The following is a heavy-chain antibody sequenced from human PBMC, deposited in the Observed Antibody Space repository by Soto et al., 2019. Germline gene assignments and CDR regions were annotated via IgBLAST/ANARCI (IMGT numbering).Heavy chain of an antibody. D-gene: IGHD3-22*01. CDR2: VFPGDSET. Sequence: PGESLKISCKGSGYSFTNYWIGWVRQMPGKGLEWMGIVFPGDSETRYSPSFQGQVTISVDKSISTAYLQWSSLKASDTAMYYCARSHNTYYDSSGQDPAYYYYGMDVWGQGTTVTVSS. J-gene: IGHJ6*02. CDR1: GYSFTNYW. CDR3: ARSHNTYYDSSGQDPAYYYYGMDV. V-gene: IGHV5-51*01.